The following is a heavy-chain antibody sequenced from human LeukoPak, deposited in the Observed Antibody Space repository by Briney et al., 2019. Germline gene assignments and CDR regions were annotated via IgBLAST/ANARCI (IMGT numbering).Heavy chain of an antibody. CDR2: ISSSSTYI. J-gene: IGHJ4*02. V-gene: IGHV3-21*01. CDR1: GFTFSTFA. Sequence: GGSLRLSCEASGFTFSTFAMTWVRQAPGKGLEWVSSISSSSTYIYYADSVKGRFTISRDNAKRSLYLQMNSLRAEDTAVYYCARRSYYDRSAYYYSYYFDYWGPGTLVTVSS. D-gene: IGHD3-22*01. CDR3: ARRSYYDRSAYYYSYYFDY.